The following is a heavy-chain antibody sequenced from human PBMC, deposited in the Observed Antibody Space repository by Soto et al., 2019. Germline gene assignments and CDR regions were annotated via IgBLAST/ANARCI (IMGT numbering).Heavy chain of an antibody. CDR2: VTNTGETT. CDR1: AFTFSSSA. V-gene: IGHV3-23*01. J-gene: IGHJ4*02. Sequence: EVQLLESGGGLVRPGGSLRLSCAASAFTFSSSAMTWVRQAPGKGLEWVSTVTNTGETTFYADSVKGRFTISRDDSKSTVYLQRSGLRAEDSAVYYCVKGGWGTVVDYWGQGTLVTVSS. D-gene: IGHD3-16*01. CDR3: VKGGWGTVVDY.